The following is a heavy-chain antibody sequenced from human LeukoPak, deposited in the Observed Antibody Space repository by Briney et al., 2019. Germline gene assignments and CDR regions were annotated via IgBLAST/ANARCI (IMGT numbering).Heavy chain of an antibody. J-gene: IGHJ4*02. V-gene: IGHV1-69*04. D-gene: IGHD5-24*01. CDR2: IIPILGIA. CDR3: ASPCSRDGYRGCFDY. Sequence: GSSVKVSCKASGGTFSSYAISWVRQAPGQGLEWMGRIIPILGIANYAQKFQGRVTVTADKSTSTAYMELSSLRSEDTAVYYCASPCSRDGYRGCFDYWGRGTLVTVSS. CDR1: GGTFSSYA.